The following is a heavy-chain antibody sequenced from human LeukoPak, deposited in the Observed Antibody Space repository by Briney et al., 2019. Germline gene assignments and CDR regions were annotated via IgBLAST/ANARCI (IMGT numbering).Heavy chain of an antibody. CDR1: GFTFSDYC. D-gene: IGHD3-9*01. J-gene: IGHJ4*02. CDR2: ISSSGSTI. V-gene: IGHV3-11*04. Sequence: PGGSLRLSCAASGFTFSDYCMSWIRQAPGKGLEWVSYISSSGSTIYYADSVKGRFTISRDNAKNSLYLQMNSLRAEDTAVYYCARDVTYYDILTGYYFDYWGQGTLVTVSS. CDR3: ARDVTYYDILTGYYFDY.